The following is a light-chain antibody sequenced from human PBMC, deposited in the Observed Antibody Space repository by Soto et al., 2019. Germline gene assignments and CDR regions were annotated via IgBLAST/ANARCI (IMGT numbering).Light chain of an antibody. CDR2: GAS. CDR1: QSVSNNY. V-gene: IGKV3-20*01. J-gene: IGKJ5*01. CDR3: QHYQSGHPIT. Sequence: EIVLTQSPGTLSLSPGERATPSCRASQSVSNNYLAWYQQKPGQAPRLLIYGASNRATGIPDRFSGSGSGTDFTLTISRLEPEDFALYYCQHYQSGHPITFGQGTRLEIK.